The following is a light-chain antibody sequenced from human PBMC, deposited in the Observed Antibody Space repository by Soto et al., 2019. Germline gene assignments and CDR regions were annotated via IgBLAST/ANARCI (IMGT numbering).Light chain of an antibody. CDR2: GTS. CDR1: QSVSSSY. Sequence: ESVLTQSAGTLSLSPGERATLSCRASQSVSSSYLAWYQQEPGQAPRLLIYGTSSRATAIPDRFSGSGSGTDFTLTISRLEPEDFAVYYCQQYGSSSWTFGQGTKVDIK. J-gene: IGKJ1*01. V-gene: IGKV3-20*01. CDR3: QQYGSSSWT.